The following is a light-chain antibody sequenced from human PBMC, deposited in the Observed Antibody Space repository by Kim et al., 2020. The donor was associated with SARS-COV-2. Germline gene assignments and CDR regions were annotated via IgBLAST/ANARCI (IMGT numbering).Light chain of an antibody. CDR1: NIGSKT. CDR2: RNN. Sequence: VARGKTARITWGGNNIGSKTVHWYQQKPGQAPLLVIYRNNNRPSGIPERFSGSNSGNTATLTISSAQAGDEADYYCQVWDSSTYVVFGGGTQLTVL. V-gene: IGLV3-9*01. CDR3: QVWDSSTYVV. J-gene: IGLJ2*01.